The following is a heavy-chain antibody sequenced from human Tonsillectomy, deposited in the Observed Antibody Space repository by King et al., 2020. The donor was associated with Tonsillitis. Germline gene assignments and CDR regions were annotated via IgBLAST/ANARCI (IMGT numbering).Heavy chain of an antibody. Sequence: QLQESGPGLVKPSETLSLTCTVSGGSISSSSYYWGWIRQPPGKGLEWIGSIYYSGSTYYNPSLKSRVTISVDTSKNQFSLKRSSVTAADTAVYYCARAKGIVGATRFDPWGQGTLVTVSS. V-gene: IGHV4-39*07. CDR3: ARAKGIVGATRFDP. D-gene: IGHD1-26*01. J-gene: IGHJ5*02. CDR1: GGSISSSSYY. CDR2: IYYSGST.